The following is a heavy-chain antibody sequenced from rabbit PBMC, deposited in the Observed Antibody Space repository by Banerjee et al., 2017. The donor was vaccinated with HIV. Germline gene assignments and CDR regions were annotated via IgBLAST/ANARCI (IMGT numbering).Heavy chain of an antibody. CDR1: GFSFSSSYY. Sequence: QSLEESGGDLVKPGASLTLTCTASGFSFSSSYYMSWVRQAPGRGLEWIACIYNGDGSTYYASWAKGRFTISKTSSTTVTLQMTSLTAADTAIYFCARGVYDDITGYGYAYYFDLWGPGTLVTDS. V-gene: IGHV1S40*01. CDR3: ARGVYDDITGYGYAYYFDL. J-gene: IGHJ4*01. CDR2: IYNGDGST. D-gene: IGHD6-1*01.